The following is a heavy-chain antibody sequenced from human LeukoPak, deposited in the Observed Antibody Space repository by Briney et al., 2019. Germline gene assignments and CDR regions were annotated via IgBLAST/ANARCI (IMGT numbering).Heavy chain of an antibody. J-gene: IGHJ5*02. Sequence: SETLSLTCAVYGGSFSGYYWSWIRQPPGKGLEWIGGINHSGSTNYNPSLKSRVTISVDTSKNQFSLKLSSVTAADTAVYYCARGRGSSGRVRRFDPWGQGTLVTVSS. D-gene: IGHD6-19*01. CDR3: ARGRGSSGRVRRFDP. CDR1: GGSFSGYY. V-gene: IGHV4-34*01. CDR2: INHSGST.